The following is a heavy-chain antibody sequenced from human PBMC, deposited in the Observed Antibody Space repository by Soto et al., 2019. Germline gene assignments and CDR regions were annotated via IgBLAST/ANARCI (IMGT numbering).Heavy chain of an antibody. CDR2: IYYSGST. V-gene: IGHV4-31*03. CDR3: ASAQWSPYYFDY. Sequence: SETLSLTCTVSGGSISSGGYYWSWIRQHPGKGLEWIGYIYYSGSTYYNPSLKSRVTISVDTSKNQFSLKLSSVTAADTAVYYCASAQWSPYYFDYWGQGTLVTVSS. CDR1: GGSISSGGYY. J-gene: IGHJ4*02. D-gene: IGHD2-15*01.